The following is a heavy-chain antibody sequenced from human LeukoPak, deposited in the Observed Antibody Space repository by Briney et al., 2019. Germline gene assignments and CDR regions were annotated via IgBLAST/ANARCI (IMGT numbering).Heavy chain of an antibody. J-gene: IGHJ6*02. CDR3: ARPLYSSSSSCYGMDV. Sequence: ASVKVSCKASGYTFTSYYMHWVRQAPGQGLEWMGIINPSGGSTSYAQKFQGRVTMTRDTSTSTVYMELSSLRSEDTAVYYCARPLYSSSSSCYGMDVWGQGTTVTVSS. D-gene: IGHD6-6*01. CDR1: GYTFTSYY. CDR2: INPSGGST. V-gene: IGHV1-46*01.